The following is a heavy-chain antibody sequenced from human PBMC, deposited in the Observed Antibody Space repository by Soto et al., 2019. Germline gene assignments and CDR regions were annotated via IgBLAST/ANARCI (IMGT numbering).Heavy chain of an antibody. D-gene: IGHD6-13*01. V-gene: IGHV1-69*13. CDR1: GGTFSSYA. Sequence: SVKVSCKASGGTFSSYAIIWVRQAPGEGLEWMGGIIPIFGTANYAQKVQGRVTITADESTGTAYMEVSSLRSEDTDVYHCARDGVGSSWLNYYYSMDVWGHGTTVTVSS. CDR2: IIPIFGTA. CDR3: ARDGVGSSWLNYYYSMDV. J-gene: IGHJ6*02.